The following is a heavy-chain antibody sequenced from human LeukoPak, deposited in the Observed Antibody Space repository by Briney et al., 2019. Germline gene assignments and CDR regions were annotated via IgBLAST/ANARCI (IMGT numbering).Heavy chain of an antibody. V-gene: IGHV4-38-2*01. D-gene: IGHD4-17*01. CDR1: GYSISSGYF. CDR2: IYHSGTT. CDR3: ARPPDSSDYGAAFDF. J-gene: IGHJ4*02. Sequence: KPSETLSLTCDVSGYSISSGYFWGWIRQPPGTGLEWIGSIYHSGTTYYNPSLKSRVTISVDTSKNQFSLKVSSVTAADTAVYYCARPPDSSDYGAAFDFWGQGTLVTVAS.